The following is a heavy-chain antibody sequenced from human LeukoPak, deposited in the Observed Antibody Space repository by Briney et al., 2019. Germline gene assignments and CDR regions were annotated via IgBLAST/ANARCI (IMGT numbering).Heavy chain of an antibody. Sequence: PSETLSLTCTVSAYSFTSGYYWDWVRQPPEKGLEWIGTIYSGSTYYNPSLKSRVAISVDTSKNQFSLKLSSATAADTAVYYCARRNYYDSSGFYFDSWDQGTLVTVSS. CDR2: IYSGST. V-gene: IGHV4-38-2*02. J-gene: IGHJ4*02. CDR3: ARRNYYDSSGFYFDS. D-gene: IGHD3-22*01. CDR1: AYSFTSGYY.